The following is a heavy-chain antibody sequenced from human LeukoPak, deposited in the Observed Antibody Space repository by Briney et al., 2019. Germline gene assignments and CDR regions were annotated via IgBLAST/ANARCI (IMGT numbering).Heavy chain of an antibody. Sequence: GASVKVSCKASGGTFSSYAISWVRQAPGQGLEWMGGIIPIFGTANYAQKFQGRVTITADESTSTAYMELSSLRAEDTAVYYCAKVGNYYDFFSAAFDIWGQGTMVTVSS. D-gene: IGHD3-22*01. CDR2: IIPIFGTA. V-gene: IGHV1-69*13. J-gene: IGHJ3*02. CDR3: AKVGNYYDFFSAAFDI. CDR1: GGTFSSYA.